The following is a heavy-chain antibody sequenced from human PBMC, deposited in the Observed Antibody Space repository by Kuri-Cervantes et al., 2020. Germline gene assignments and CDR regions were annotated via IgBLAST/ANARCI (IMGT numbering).Heavy chain of an antibody. CDR2: ISAFDGKT. CDR3: AKAAGRYYDILTGYYARYFDY. CDR1: GYTFTTYG. Sequence: ASVKVSCKASGYTFTTYGISWVRQAPGQGLEWMGWISAFDGKTKFAQRLQGRVTMTTDTSTSTAYMELRSLRSDDTAVYYCAKAAGRYYDILTGYYARYFDYWGQGTLVTVSS. J-gene: IGHJ4*02. D-gene: IGHD3-9*01. V-gene: IGHV1-18*01.